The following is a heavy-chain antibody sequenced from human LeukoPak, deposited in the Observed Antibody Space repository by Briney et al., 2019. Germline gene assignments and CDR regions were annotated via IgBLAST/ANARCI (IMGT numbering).Heavy chain of an antibody. D-gene: IGHD5-12*01. CDR2: MNPNSGNT. V-gene: IGHV1-8*03. CDR3: ARDRGVATIGEFDY. J-gene: IGHJ4*02. CDR1: GYTFTSYD. Sequence: ASVKVSCKASGYTFTSYDINWVRQATGQGLEWMGWMNPNSGNTGYAQKFQGRVTITRNTSISTAYMELSSLRSEDTAVYYCARDRGVATIGEFDYWGQGTLVTVSS.